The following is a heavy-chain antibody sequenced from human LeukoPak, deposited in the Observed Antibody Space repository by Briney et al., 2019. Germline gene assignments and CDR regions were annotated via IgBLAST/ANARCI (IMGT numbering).Heavy chain of an antibody. CDR1: GYTFTSFF. J-gene: IGHJ4*02. D-gene: IGHD5-12*01. CDR3: ARVRGDSGYDPIDY. Sequence: ASVKVSCKASGYTFTSFFMHWVRQAPGQGLEWMGIINPRGGSATSAQRFQGRLTVTRDTSTSTVYMELSSLTSEDTAVYYCARVRGDSGYDPIDYWGQGTLVTVSS. CDR2: INPRGGSA. V-gene: IGHV1-46*01.